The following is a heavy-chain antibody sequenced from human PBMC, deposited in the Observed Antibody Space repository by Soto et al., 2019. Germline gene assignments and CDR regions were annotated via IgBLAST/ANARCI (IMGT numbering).Heavy chain of an antibody. CDR3: ARPYVEVAVNDAFDI. CDR2: IGTHADTT. Sequence: EVQLLESGGGLVQPGGSLRLSCAASGFTFSTYALTWVRQAPGKGPEWVSSIGTHADTTYYVDSVKGRFSISRDNSKNTVYLQMSSLSAEDTAVYYCARPYVEVAVNDAFDIWGRGTMVTVSS. CDR1: GFTFSTYA. J-gene: IGHJ3*02. V-gene: IGHV3-23*01. D-gene: IGHD3-16*01.